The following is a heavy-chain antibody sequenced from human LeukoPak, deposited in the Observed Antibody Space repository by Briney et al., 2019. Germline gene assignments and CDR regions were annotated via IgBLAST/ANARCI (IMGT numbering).Heavy chain of an antibody. V-gene: IGHV1-2*02. CDR3: AGSGMVRGFDP. D-gene: IGHD3-10*01. CDR2: INPNSGGT. CDR1: GYTFTDYY. J-gene: IGHJ5*02. Sequence: ASVKVSCKASGYTFTDYYIHWVRQAPGQGLEWMGWINPNSGGTSYVQKFQGRVSMTRDTSSTTAYVELSRLRSDDTAVYYCAGSGMVRGFDPWGQGTLVTVSS.